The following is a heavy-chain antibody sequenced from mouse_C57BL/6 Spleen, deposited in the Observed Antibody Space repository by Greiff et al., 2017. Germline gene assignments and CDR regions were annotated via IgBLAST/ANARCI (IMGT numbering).Heavy chain of an antibody. D-gene: IGHD2-3*01. CDR1: GYTFTSYW. CDR3: ARLYGGYNLYAMDY. V-gene: IGHV1-64*01. J-gene: IGHJ4*01. Sequence: QVQLQQSGAELVKPGASVKLSCKASGYTFTSYWMHWVKQRPGQGLEWIGMIHPNSGSTNYNEKFKSKATLTVDKSSSTAYMQLSSLTSEDSAVYYCARLYGGYNLYAMDYWGQGTSVTVSS. CDR2: IHPNSGST.